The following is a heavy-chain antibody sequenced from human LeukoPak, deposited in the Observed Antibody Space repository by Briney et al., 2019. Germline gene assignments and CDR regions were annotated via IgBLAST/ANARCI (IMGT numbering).Heavy chain of an antibody. Sequence: WETLSLTCTVSGGSISSYYWSWIRQPPGKGLEWIGYIYYSGSTNYNPSLKSRVTISVDTPKNQFSLKLSSVTAADTAVYYCARVDPDSSSTLAVFDYWGQGTLVTVSS. J-gene: IGHJ4*02. CDR2: IYYSGST. V-gene: IGHV4-59*12. CDR3: ARVDPDSSSTLAVFDY. D-gene: IGHD6-6*01. CDR1: GGSISSYY.